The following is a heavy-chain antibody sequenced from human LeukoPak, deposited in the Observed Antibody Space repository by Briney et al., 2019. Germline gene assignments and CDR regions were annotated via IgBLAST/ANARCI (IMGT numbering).Heavy chain of an antibody. CDR1: GFTFSSYS. CDR2: ISTSGSTI. V-gene: IGHV3-48*04. D-gene: IGHD3-22*01. CDR3: ARDSRLSYYDNSGYYGLDY. J-gene: IGHJ4*02. Sequence: GGSLRLSCAASGFTFSSYSMNWVRQAPGKGLEWVSFISTSGSTIYYADSVEGRFTISRDNAKNSLYLQMNSLRAEDTAVYYCARDSRLSYYDNSGYYGLDYWGQGTLVTVSS.